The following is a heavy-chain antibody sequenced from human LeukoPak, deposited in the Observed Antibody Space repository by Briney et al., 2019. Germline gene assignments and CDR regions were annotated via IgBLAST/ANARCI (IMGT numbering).Heavy chain of an antibody. CDR2: IYYSGST. D-gene: IGHD2-15*01. J-gene: IGHJ4*02. Sequence: PSETLSLXCTVSGGSISSYYWSWIRQPPGKGLEWIGYIYYSGSTNYNPSLKSRVTISVDTSKNQFSLKLSSVTAADTAVYYCARDQDGLDYWGQGTLVTVSS. CDR1: GGSISSYY. CDR3: ARDQDGLDY. V-gene: IGHV4-59*01.